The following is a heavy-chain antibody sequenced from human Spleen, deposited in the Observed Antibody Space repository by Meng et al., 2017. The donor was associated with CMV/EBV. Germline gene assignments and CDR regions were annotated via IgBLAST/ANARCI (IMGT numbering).Heavy chain of an antibody. J-gene: IGHJ3*02. Sequence: ASVKVSCKTSGYIFSGYYIQWVRQAPGQGLEWMGIINPSGGSTSYAQKFQGRVTMTRDTSTSTVYMELSSLRSEDTAVYYCARVDGMREEGAFDIWGEGTMVTVSS. CDR1: GYIFSGYY. D-gene: IGHD1-14*01. CDR2: INPSGGST. V-gene: IGHV1-46*01. CDR3: ARVDGMREEGAFDI.